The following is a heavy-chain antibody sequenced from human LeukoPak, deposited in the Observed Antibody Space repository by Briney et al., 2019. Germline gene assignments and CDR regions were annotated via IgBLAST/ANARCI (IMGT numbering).Heavy chain of an antibody. D-gene: IGHD3-10*01. CDR3: ARSKEWFGELLYPDY. Sequence: GESLKISCKGSGYSFTSYWIGWVRQMPGKGLEWMGIIYPGDSDTRYSPSFQGQVTISADKSISTAYLQWSSLKASDTAMYYCARSKEWFGELLYPDYWGQGTLVTVSS. J-gene: IGHJ4*02. CDR2: IYPGDSDT. V-gene: IGHV5-51*01. CDR1: GYSFTSYW.